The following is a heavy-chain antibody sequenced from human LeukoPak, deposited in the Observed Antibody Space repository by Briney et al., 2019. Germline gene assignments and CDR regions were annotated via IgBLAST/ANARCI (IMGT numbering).Heavy chain of an antibody. Sequence: SETLSLTCAVSGGSISSYYWSWIRQPPGKGLEWIGYMYDSGSTNYNPSLKSRVTISVDTSKNQFSLKLSSVTAADTAVYYCARVDRVAGVWFDPWGQGTLVTVSS. CDR3: ARVDRVAGVWFDP. V-gene: IGHV4-59*01. J-gene: IGHJ5*02. D-gene: IGHD2-15*01. CDR2: MYDSGST. CDR1: GGSISSYY.